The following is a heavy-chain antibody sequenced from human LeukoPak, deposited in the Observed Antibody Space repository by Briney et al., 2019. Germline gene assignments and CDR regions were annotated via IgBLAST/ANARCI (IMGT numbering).Heavy chain of an antibody. CDR2: MSYDGTNK. CDR3: AKDQRWESPHYLDS. CDR1: GFTVTGYS. D-gene: IGHD1-26*01. J-gene: IGHJ4*02. Sequence: GGSLRLSCVVSGFTVTGYSMHWVRQAPGKGLEWVAVMSYDGTNKYYADSVKGRFTISRDNSKNTLYVQMNSLRDEDTAVYYCAKDQRWESPHYLDSWGQGTLVTVSS. V-gene: IGHV3-30-3*01.